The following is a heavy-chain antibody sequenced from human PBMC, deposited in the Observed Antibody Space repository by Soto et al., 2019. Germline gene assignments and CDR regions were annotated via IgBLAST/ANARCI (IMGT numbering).Heavy chain of an antibody. D-gene: IGHD2-15*01. Sequence: PGGSLRLSCAASGFTFSSYAMHWVRQAPGKGLEYVSAISSNGGSTYYANSVKGRFTISRDNSKNTLYLQMGSLRAEDMAVYYCAREHCSGGSCYSALFDYWGQGTLVTVSS. CDR2: ISSNGGST. CDR3: AREHCSGGSCYSALFDY. CDR1: GFTFSSYA. J-gene: IGHJ4*02. V-gene: IGHV3-64*01.